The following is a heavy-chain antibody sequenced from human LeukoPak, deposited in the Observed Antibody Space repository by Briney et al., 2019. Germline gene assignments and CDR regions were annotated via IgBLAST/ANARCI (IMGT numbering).Heavy chain of an antibody. CDR3: AREGYSSSFGVNYYYYYMDV. D-gene: IGHD6-6*01. J-gene: IGHJ6*03. V-gene: IGHV3-30*02. CDR2: IRYDGSNQ. CDR1: GFTLSSYG. Sequence: GGSLRLSCAASGFTLSSYGMHWVRQAPGKGLEWVAFIRYDGSNQYYADSVKGRFTISRDNAKNSLYLQMNSLRAEDTAVYYCAREGYSSSFGVNYYYYYMDVWGKGTTVTVSS.